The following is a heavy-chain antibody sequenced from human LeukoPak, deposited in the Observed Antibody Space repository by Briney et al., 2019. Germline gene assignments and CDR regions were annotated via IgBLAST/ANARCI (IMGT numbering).Heavy chain of an antibody. CDR1: GGSISSYY. CDR2: IYYSGST. CDR3: ARDNAWDLAFDI. D-gene: IGHD1-26*01. Sequence: SETLSPTCTVSGGSISSYYWSWIRQPPGKGLEWIGYIYYSGSTNYNPSLKSRVTISVDTSKNQFSLKLSSVTAADTAVYYCARDNAWDLAFDIWGQGTMVTVSS. J-gene: IGHJ3*02. V-gene: IGHV4-59*01.